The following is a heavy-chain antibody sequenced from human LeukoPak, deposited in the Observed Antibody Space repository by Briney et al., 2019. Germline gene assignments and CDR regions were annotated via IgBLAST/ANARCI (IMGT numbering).Heavy chain of an antibody. CDR3: AGLGVVPAAYFDY. V-gene: IGHV4-38-2*01. CDR2: IYHSGST. J-gene: IGHJ4*02. CDR1: GYSISSGYY. D-gene: IGHD2-2*01. Sequence: SETLSFTCAVSGYSISSGYYWGWIRQPPGKGLAWIGSIYHSGSTYYNPSLKSRVTISVDTSKNQFSLKLSSVTAADTAVYYCAGLGVVPAAYFDYWGQGTLVTVSS.